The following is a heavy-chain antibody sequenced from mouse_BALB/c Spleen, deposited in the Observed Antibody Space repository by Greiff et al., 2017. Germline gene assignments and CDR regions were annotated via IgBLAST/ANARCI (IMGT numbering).Heavy chain of an antibody. Sequence: DVQLVESGGGLVKPGGSLKLSCAASGFTFSDYYMYWVRQTPEKRLEWVATISDGGSYTYYPDSVKGRFTISRDNAKNNLYLQMSSLKSEDSAMYYCARDSSSWVDYWGQGTSVTVSS. CDR3: ARDSSSWVDY. V-gene: IGHV5-4*02. CDR1: GFTFSDYY. CDR2: ISDGGSYT. D-gene: IGHD1-1*01. J-gene: IGHJ4*01.